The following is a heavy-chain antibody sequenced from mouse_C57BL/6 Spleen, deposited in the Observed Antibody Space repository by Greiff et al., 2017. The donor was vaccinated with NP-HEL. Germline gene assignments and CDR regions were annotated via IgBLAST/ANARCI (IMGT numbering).Heavy chain of an antibody. CDR3: ARGAHYYGSLFDY. D-gene: IGHD1-1*01. Sequence: VQLQQSGPGMVKPSQSLSLTCTVTGYSITSGYDWHWIRHFPGNKLEWMGYISYSGSTNYNPSLKSRISITHDTSKNHFFLKLNSVTTEDTATYYCARGAHYYGSLFDYWGQGTTLTVSS. CDR2: ISYSGST. V-gene: IGHV3-1*01. CDR1: GYSITSGYD. J-gene: IGHJ2*01.